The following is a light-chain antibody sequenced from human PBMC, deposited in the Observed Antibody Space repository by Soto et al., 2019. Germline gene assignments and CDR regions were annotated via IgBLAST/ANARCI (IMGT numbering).Light chain of an antibody. CDR3: QHYNSYSEA. J-gene: IGKJ1*01. CDR1: HSISSW. Sequence: DIQMTQSPSTLSASVGDRVTITCRASHSISSWLAWYQQKPGKAPNLLIYAASTLESGVPSRFSGSGSGTEFTLTISSLQPDDFATYYCQHYNSYSEAFGQGNKVDIK. CDR2: AAS. V-gene: IGKV1-5*01.